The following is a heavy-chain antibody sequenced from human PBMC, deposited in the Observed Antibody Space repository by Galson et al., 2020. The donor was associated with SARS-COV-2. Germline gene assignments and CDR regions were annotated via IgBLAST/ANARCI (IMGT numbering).Heavy chain of an antibody. CDR1: GFTFSSFW. D-gene: IGHD6-19*01. Sequence: GGSLRLSCAASGFTFSSFWMHWVRQAPGKGPVWVSRINLDGSGTSYADSVEGRFTISRDNATNTLYLQMNSLRAEDTAMYYCVRDRPTGWFTDYWGQGTLVTVSS. V-gene: IGHV3-74*01. J-gene: IGHJ4*02. CDR2: INLDGSGT. CDR3: VRDRPTGWFTDY.